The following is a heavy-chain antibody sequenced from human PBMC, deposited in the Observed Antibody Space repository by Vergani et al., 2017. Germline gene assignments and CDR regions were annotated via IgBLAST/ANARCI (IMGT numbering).Heavy chain of an antibody. V-gene: IGHV4-61*02. D-gene: IGHD6-19*01. CDR3: ARDTDSSGSDY. CDR1: GGSISSGSYY. Sequence: QVQLQESGPGLVKPSQTLSLTCTVSGGSISSGSYYWSWIRQPAGKGLEWIGRIYTSGSTNYNPSLKSRVTISVDKSKNQFSLKLSSVTAADTAVYYCARDTDSSGSDYWGQGTLVTVSS. J-gene: IGHJ4*02. CDR2: IYTSGST.